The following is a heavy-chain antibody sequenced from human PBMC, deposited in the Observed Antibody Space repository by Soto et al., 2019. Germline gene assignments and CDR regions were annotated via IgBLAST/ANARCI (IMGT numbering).Heavy chain of an antibody. CDR3: ARDESRLRVCTNGVCPPGVTYYYYYMDV. D-gene: IGHD2-8*01. J-gene: IGHJ6*03. Sequence: GASVKVSCKASGYTFTSYGISWVRQAPGQGLEWMGWISAYNGNTNYAQKLQGRVTMTTDTSTSTAYMELRSLRSDDTAVYYCARDESRLRVCTNGVCPPGVTYYYYYMDVWGKGTTVTVSS. CDR1: GYTFTSYG. CDR2: ISAYNGNT. V-gene: IGHV1-18*01.